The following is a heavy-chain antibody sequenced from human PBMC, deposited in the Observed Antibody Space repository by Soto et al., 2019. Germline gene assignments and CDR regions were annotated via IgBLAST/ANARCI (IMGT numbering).Heavy chain of an antibody. V-gene: IGHV1-69*13. D-gene: IGHD2-2*01. CDR2: IIPIFGTA. CDR1: GGTFSSCA. J-gene: IGHJ5*02. CDR3: ARVEGCSSTSCHLFDP. Sequence: SVRISCKTAGGTFSSCAIFWVRVATGQGLEWMGGIIPIFGTANYAQKFQGRVTITADESTSTAYMELSSLRSEDTAVYYCARVEGCSSTSCHLFDPCGQGTLVTVSS.